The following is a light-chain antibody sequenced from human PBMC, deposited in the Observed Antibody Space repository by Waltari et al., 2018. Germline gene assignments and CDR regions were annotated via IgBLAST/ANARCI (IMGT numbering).Light chain of an antibody. V-gene: IGLV2-23*01. J-gene: IGLJ2*01. CDR2: GGS. CDR3: CSYAGSSPHVI. Sequence: QSALTQPASVSGSPGQSITLSGTGSISDFGSYKFVSWYQQHPGKAPQLMSNGGSQRPSGVSNRFSGSKSGNTASLTISGLRAEDEADYYCCSYAGSSPHVIFGGGTKLTVL. CDR1: ISDFGSYKF.